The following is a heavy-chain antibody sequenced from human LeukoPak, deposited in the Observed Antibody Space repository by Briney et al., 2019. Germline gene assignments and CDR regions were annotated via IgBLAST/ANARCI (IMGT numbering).Heavy chain of an antibody. Sequence: SETLSLTCTVSGGSISSYYWSRIRQPPGKGLEWIGYIYYSGSTNYNPSLKSRVTISVDTSKNQFSLKLSSVTAADTAVYYCAREIRDFDYFDYWGQGTLVTVSS. CDR3: AREIRDFDYFDY. CDR1: GGSISSYY. J-gene: IGHJ4*02. V-gene: IGHV4-59*01. D-gene: IGHD3/OR15-3a*01. CDR2: IYYSGST.